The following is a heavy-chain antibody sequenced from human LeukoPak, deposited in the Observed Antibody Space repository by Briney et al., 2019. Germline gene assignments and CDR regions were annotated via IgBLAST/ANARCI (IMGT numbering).Heavy chain of an antibody. Sequence: SETLSLTCTVSGGSISSYYWSWIRQPPGKGLEWIAYIYYTGSTNYNPSLKSRVTMSVDTSKNQFSLRLSSVTAADTAMYYCARSGVGKPYYYYMDVWGKGTTVTVSS. J-gene: IGHJ6*03. V-gene: IGHV4-59*01. D-gene: IGHD2-15*01. CDR3: ARSGVGKPYYYYMDV. CDR2: IYYTGST. CDR1: GGSISSYY.